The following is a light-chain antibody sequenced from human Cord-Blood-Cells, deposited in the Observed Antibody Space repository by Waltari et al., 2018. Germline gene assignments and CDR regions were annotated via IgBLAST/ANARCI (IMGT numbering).Light chain of an antibody. CDR2: DAS. CDR1: QSVSSY. Sequence: EIVLTQSPATLSLSPGERATLSCRASQSVSSYLAWYQQKPGQAPRLLIYDASNRATVIPARFSGSGSGTDFTLTISSLKPEDFAVYDCQQRSNWPLTFGPGTKVDIK. J-gene: IGKJ3*01. V-gene: IGKV3-11*01. CDR3: QQRSNWPLT.